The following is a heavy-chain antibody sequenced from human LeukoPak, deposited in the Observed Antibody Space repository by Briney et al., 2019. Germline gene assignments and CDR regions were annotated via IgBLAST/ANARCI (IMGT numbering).Heavy chain of an antibody. D-gene: IGHD3-22*01. CDR1: GYTFTSYG. CDR3: ARRRSPNYYDSSGYYEADAFDI. CDR2: ISAYNGNT. Sequence: ASVKVSCKASGYTFTSYGISWVRQAPGQGLEWVGWISAYNGNTNYAQKLQGRVTMTTDTSTSTAYMELRSLRSDDTAVYYCARRRSPNYYDSSGYYEADAFDIWGQGTMVTVSS. J-gene: IGHJ3*02. V-gene: IGHV1-18*01.